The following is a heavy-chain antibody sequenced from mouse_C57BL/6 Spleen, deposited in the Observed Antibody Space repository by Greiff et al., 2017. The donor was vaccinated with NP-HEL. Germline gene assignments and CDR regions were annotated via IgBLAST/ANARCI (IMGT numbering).Heavy chain of an antibody. J-gene: IGHJ4*01. Sequence: DVKLVESGGGLVQPGGSLKLSCAASGFTFSDYYMYWVRQTPEKRLEWVAYISNGGGSTYYPDTVKRRFTISRDNAKNTLYLQMSRLKSEDTAMYYGAISSAYYRDAMDYWGQGTSGTVAA. CDR2: ISNGGGST. CDR1: GFTFSDYY. D-gene: IGHD2-12*01. CDR3: AISSAYYRDAMDY. V-gene: IGHV5-12*01.